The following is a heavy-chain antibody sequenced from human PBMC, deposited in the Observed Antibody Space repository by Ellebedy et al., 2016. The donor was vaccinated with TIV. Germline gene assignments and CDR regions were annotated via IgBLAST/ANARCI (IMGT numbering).Heavy chain of an antibody. J-gene: IGHJ4*02. CDR1: GGSFSGYY. CDR2: INHSGST. Sequence: MPSETLSLTCAVYGGSFSGYYWSRIRQPPGKGLEWIGEINHSGSTNYNPSLKSRVTISVDTSKNQFSLKLSSVTAADTAVYYCARNGWANYDILTGPLSYFDYWGQGTLVTVSS. V-gene: IGHV4-34*01. D-gene: IGHD3-9*01. CDR3: ARNGWANYDILTGPLSYFDY.